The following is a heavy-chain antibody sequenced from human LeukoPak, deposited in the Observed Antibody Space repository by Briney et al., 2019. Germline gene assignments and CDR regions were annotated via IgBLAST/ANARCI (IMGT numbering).Heavy chain of an antibody. CDR3: ARYYYGSGSYFRWFDP. CDR1: GGSISSGGYS. Sequence: PSETLSLTCAVSGGSISSGGYSWSWIRQPPGKGLEWIGYIYYSGSTYYNPSLNSRVTISVDTSKNQFSLKLSSVTAADTALYYCARYYYGSGSYFRWFDPWGQGTLVTVSS. J-gene: IGHJ5*02. CDR2: IYYSGST. V-gene: IGHV4-30-2*03. D-gene: IGHD3-10*01.